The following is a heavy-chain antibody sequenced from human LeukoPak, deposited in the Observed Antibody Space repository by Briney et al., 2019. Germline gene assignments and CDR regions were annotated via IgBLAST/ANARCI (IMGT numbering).Heavy chain of an antibody. D-gene: IGHD2-2*02. CDR3: ARFAIEPVMRAVDY. V-gene: IGHV3-7*01. CDR2: IWRDGSEE. CDR1: EFTFSSDW. Sequence: GESLRLSCAASEFTFSSDWMSWVRQAPGKGLEWVANIWRDGSEEYYVDSVKGRFTISRDNAKNSLYLQMDSLRVEDTAVYFCARFAIEPVMRAVDYWGQGTLVTVSS. J-gene: IGHJ4*02.